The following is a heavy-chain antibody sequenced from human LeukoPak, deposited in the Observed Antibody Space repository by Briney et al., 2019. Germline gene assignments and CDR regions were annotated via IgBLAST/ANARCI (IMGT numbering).Heavy chain of an antibody. CDR3: ARDRVLGATDY. D-gene: IGHD1-26*01. CDR1: GFTFSSYS. Sequence: GGSLRLSXAASGFTFSSYSMNWVRQAPGKGLEWVSSISSSSSYIYYADSVKGRSTISRDNAKNSLYLQMNSLRAEDTAVYYCARDRVLGATDYWGQGTLVTVSS. J-gene: IGHJ4*02. CDR2: ISSSSSYI. V-gene: IGHV3-21*06.